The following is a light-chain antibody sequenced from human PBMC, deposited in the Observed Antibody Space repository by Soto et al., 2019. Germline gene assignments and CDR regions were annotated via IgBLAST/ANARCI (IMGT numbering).Light chain of an antibody. J-gene: IGLJ1*01. CDR3: SSYTNNSTLV. Sequence: QSVLTQPASVSGSPGQSITISCTGTASDLGAYKYVSWFQQHPDKAPKLILYVVSRRPSGVSNRFSGSKSGNTASLTISGLLAEDEADYSCSSYTNNSTLVFGTGTKV. CDR2: VVS. CDR1: ASDLGAYKY. V-gene: IGLV2-14*03.